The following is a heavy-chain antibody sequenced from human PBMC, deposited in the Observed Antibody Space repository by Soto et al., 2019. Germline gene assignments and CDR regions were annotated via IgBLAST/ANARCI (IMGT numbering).Heavy chain of an antibody. V-gene: IGHV1-18*04. CDR3: ARDLLQRGMDV. Sequence: ASVKVSCKASGGTLSSYGISWVRQAPGQGLEWMGWISAYNGNTNYAQKLQGRVTMTTDTSTSTAYMELRSLRSDDTAVYYCARDLLQRGMDVWGQGTTVTVSS. D-gene: IGHD1-26*01. J-gene: IGHJ6*02. CDR2: ISAYNGNT. CDR1: GGTLSSYG.